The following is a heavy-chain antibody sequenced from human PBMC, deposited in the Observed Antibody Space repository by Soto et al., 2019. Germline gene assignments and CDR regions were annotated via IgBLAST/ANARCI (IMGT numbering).Heavy chain of an antibody. CDR2: IYYSGST. J-gene: IGHJ5*02. V-gene: IGHV4-59*01. Sequence: SETLSLTCTVSGGSISSYYWSWIRQPPGKGLEWIGYIYYSGSTNYNPSLKSRVTISVDTSKNQFSLKLSSVTAADTAVYYCARGLSSSRSRCFDPWGQGTLVTVSS. CDR1: GGSISSYY. CDR3: ARGLSSSRSRCFDP. D-gene: IGHD3-22*01.